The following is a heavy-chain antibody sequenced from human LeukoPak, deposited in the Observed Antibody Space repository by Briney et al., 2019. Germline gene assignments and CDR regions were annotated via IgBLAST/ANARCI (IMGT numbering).Heavy chain of an antibody. CDR3: ARTRGYSYGYAYYYYGMDV. CDR1: GGSISSYY. D-gene: IGHD5-18*01. V-gene: IGHV4-59*08. Sequence: SETLSLTCTVSGGSISSYYWSWIRQPPGKGLEWIGYIYYSGSTNYNPSLKSRVTISVDTSKNQFSLKLSSVTAADTAVYYCARTRGYSYGYAYYYYGMDVWGQGTTVTVSS. CDR2: IYYSGST. J-gene: IGHJ6*02.